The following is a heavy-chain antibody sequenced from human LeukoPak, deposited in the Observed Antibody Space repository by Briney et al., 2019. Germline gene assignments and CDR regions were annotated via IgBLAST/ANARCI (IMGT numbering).Heavy chain of an antibody. Sequence: GGSPRLSCAASGFTFSSYSMNWVRQAPGKGLEWVSSISSSGSYIYYADSVKGRFTISRDNAKNSLYLQMNSLRAEDTAVYYCARYPARLYYYYYMDVWGKGTTVTVSS. D-gene: IGHD6-6*01. V-gene: IGHV3-21*01. J-gene: IGHJ6*03. CDR2: ISSSGSYI. CDR1: GFTFSSYS. CDR3: ARYPARLYYYYYMDV.